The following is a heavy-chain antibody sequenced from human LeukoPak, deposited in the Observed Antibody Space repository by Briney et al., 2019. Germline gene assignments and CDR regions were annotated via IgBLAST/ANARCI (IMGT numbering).Heavy chain of an antibody. J-gene: IGHJ4*02. CDR1: GFTFSSYA. CDR3: VRLTAAGRRTDFDY. CDR2: ISYDGSNR. D-gene: IGHD6-13*01. Sequence: GGSLRLSCAASGFTFSSYAMHWVRQAPGKGLEWVAAISYDGSNRYYADSVKGRFTISRDNSKNTLYLQMNSLRTEDTAVYYCVRLTAAGRRTDFDYWGQGTLVAVSS. V-gene: IGHV3-30*04.